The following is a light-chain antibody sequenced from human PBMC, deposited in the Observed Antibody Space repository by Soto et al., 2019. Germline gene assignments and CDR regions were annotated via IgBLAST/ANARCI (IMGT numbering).Light chain of an antibody. CDR2: KAS. V-gene: IGKV1-5*03. CDR1: QSVGRW. CDR3: QQYDGLST. Sequence: DIQMTQSPSTLSASVGDRVTITCRASQSVGRWLAWYQQKPGKAPTVLIYKASTLKYGVPSRFSGSGSGTEFTLTISSLQPEDFATYFCQQYDGLSTFGQGTKVDIK. J-gene: IGKJ1*01.